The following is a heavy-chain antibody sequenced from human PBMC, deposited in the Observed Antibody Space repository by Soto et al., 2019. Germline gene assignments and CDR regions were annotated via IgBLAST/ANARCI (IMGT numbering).Heavy chain of an antibody. CDR3: ARDSITMIVVVPPSGAFDI. V-gene: IGHV1-18*01. CDR2: ISAYNGNT. J-gene: IGHJ3*02. CDR1: GYTFTSYG. D-gene: IGHD3-22*01. Sequence: QVQLVQSGAEVKKPGASVKVSCKASGYTFTSYGISWVRQAPGQGLEWMGWISAYNGNTNYAQKLQGRVTMTTDTSTSTAYMELRSLRSDDTAVYYCARDSITMIVVVPPSGAFDIWGQGTMVTVSS.